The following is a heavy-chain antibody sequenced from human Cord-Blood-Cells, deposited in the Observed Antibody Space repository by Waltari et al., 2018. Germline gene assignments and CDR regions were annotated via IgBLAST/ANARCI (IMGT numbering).Heavy chain of an antibody. CDR2: MNPNSGNT. D-gene: IGHD6-6*01. J-gene: IGHJ4*02. CDR3: ATGPSSSSFDY. Sequence: VQPVQSGAEVKKPGASVKVSCKASGNTFTSHDINGVRQATGQGLEWMGWMNPNSGNTGYAQKFQGRVTITRNTSISTAYMELSSLRSEDTAVYYCATGPSSSSFDYWGQGTLVTVSS. CDR1: GNTFTSHD. V-gene: IGHV1-8*03.